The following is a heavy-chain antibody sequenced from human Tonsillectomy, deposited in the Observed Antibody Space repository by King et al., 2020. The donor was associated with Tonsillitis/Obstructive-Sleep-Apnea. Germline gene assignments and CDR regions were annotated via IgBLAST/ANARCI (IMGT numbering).Heavy chain of an antibody. D-gene: IGHD3-10*01. CDR1: GFTFSSYG. CDR2: IRFDGSKE. CDR3: ARVRGSGGKWYFDL. V-gene: IGHV3-33*01. J-gene: IGHJ2*01. Sequence: VQLVESGGGVVQPGTPLRLSCAASGFTFSSYGMHWVRQAPGKGLEWLAIIRFDGSKEYYADSVKGRFTISRDNSKNTLYVDMNSLRAEDTAVYYCARVRGSGGKWYFDLWGRGTLVTVSS.